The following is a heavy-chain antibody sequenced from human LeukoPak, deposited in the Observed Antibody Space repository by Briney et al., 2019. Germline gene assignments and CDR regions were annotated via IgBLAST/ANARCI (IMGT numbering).Heavy chain of an antibody. CDR2: IWYDGSNQ. V-gene: IGHV3-33*06. D-gene: IGHD3-22*01. CDR3: AKATDFQYYDTSGYYYYFDY. Sequence: GRSLRLSCAVSGFTFSRFGMHWVRQAPGKGLEWVAGIWYDGSNQYYADSVKGRFTISGDNSKNTLDLQMNSLRVEDTAVYYCAKATDFQYYDTSGYYYYFDYWGQGTLVTVSS. CDR1: GFTFSRFG. J-gene: IGHJ4*02.